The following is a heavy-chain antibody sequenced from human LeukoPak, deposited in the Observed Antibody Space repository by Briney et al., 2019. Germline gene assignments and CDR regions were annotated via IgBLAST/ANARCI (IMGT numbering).Heavy chain of an antibody. Sequence: PSETLSLTCTVSGGSISSYYWSWIRQPPGKGLEWIGEINHSGSTNYNPSLKSRVTISVDTSKNQFSLKLSSVTAADTAVYYCARVACSSTSCYAGLLRWFDPWGQGTLVTVSS. CDR2: INHSGST. V-gene: IGHV4-34*01. J-gene: IGHJ5*02. CDR1: GGSISSYY. D-gene: IGHD2-2*01. CDR3: ARVACSSTSCYAGLLRWFDP.